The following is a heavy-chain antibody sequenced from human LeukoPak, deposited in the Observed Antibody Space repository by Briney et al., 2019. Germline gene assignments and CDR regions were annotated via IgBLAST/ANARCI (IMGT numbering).Heavy chain of an antibody. D-gene: IGHD3-22*01. CDR2: IYSGGST. CDR1: GFTVSSNY. Sequence: PGGSLRLSCAASGFTVSSNYMSWVRQAPGKGLEWVSVIYSGGSTYYADSVKGRFTISRDNSKNTLYLQMNSLRAEDTAVYYCITGQGFYYDGSGPIDYWGQGTLVTVSS. J-gene: IGHJ4*02. CDR3: ITGQGFYYDGSGPIDY. V-gene: IGHV3-53*01.